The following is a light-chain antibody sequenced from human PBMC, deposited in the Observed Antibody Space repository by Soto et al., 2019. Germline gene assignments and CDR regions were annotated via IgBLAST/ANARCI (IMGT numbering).Light chain of an antibody. CDR2: ANT. V-gene: IGLV1-40*01. CDR3: QSYDSSLSGWV. J-gene: IGLJ3*02. Sequence: QLVLTQPPSVSGAPGQRVTISCTGSSSNIGATYDVFWYQHLPARAPKLLIYANTNRPSGVPDRFSGSKSGTSASLAITGLQAEDEADYYCQSYDSSLSGWVFGGGTKVTVL. CDR1: SSNIGATYD.